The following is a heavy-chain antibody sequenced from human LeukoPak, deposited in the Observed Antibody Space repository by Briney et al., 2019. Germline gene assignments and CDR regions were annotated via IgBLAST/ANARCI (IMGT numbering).Heavy chain of an antibody. Sequence: PGGSLRLSCAASGFTFSSYSMNWVRQAPGKRLEWVSSISSSSSYIYYADSVKGRFTISRDNAKNSLYLQMNSLRAEDTAVYYCAKHSMDYGDYVGEDYWGQGTLVTVSS. D-gene: IGHD4-17*01. J-gene: IGHJ4*02. V-gene: IGHV3-21*01. CDR2: ISSSSSYI. CDR1: GFTFSSYS. CDR3: AKHSMDYGDYVGEDY.